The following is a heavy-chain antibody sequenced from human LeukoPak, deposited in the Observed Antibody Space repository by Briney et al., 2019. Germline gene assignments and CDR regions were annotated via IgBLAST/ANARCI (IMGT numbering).Heavy chain of an antibody. CDR2: ISAYNGNT. CDR1: GYTFSSYG. Sequence: ASVKVSCKASGYTFSSYGISWMRQAPGQGLEWMGWISAYNGNTNYAQNLQGRVTMTTDTSTSTAYMELRSLRSDDTAVYYCARALTTVIFNWFDPWGQRTLVTVSS. D-gene: IGHD4-17*01. J-gene: IGHJ5*02. CDR3: ARALTTVIFNWFDP. V-gene: IGHV1-18*01.